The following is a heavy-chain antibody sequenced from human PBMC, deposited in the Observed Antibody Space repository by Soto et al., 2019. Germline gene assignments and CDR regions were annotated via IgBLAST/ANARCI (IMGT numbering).Heavy chain of an antibody. CDR3: ARAQYSGYDSNWFDP. Sequence: SETLSLTCTVSGGSISSYYWSWIRQPPGKGLEWIGYIYYSGSTNYNPSLKSRVTISVDTSKNQFSLKLSSVTAADTAVYYCARAQYSGYDSNWFDPWGQGTLVTVS. CDR1: GGSISSYY. D-gene: IGHD5-12*01. V-gene: IGHV4-59*01. CDR2: IYYSGST. J-gene: IGHJ5*02.